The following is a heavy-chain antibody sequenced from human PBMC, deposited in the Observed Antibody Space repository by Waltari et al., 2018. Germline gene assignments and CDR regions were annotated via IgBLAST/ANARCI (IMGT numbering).Heavy chain of an antibody. CDR1: GGSISSHY. J-gene: IGHJ4*02. D-gene: IGHD4-17*01. CDR3: ARGPNDYGAINHYYFDY. Sequence: QVQLQESGPGLVKPSETLSLTCTVSGGSISSHYWSWLRQPPGEGLEWIGYIYSSGRTTYNPSLKSRVTISVDTSKNQFSLKLSSVTAADTAVYYCARGPNDYGAINHYYFDYWGQGTLVTVSS. V-gene: IGHV4-59*11. CDR2: IYSSGRT.